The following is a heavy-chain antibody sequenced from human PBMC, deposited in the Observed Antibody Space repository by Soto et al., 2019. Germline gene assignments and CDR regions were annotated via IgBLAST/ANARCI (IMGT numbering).Heavy chain of an antibody. CDR3: ARGRGPLLRYFDY. CDR1: GGSFSGYY. V-gene: IGHV4-34*01. D-gene: IGHD2-15*01. J-gene: IGHJ4*02. Sequence: QVQLQQWGAGLLKPSETLSLTCAVYGGSFSGYYWSWIRQPPGKGLEWIGEINHSGSTNDNPSLKSRVTLSVDTSKHQFSLKLSSVTAADTAVYYCARGRGPLLRYFDYWGQGTLVTVSS. CDR2: INHSGST.